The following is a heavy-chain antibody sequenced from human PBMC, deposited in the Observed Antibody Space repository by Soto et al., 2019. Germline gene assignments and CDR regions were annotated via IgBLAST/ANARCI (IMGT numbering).Heavy chain of an antibody. CDR2: LYNTGST. J-gene: IGHJ4*02. Sequence: SETLSLTCAVYGGSFSGYYWSWIRQPPGKGLEWIGYLYNTGSTNYNPSLKSRVTISVDTSKNQFSLKMNSVTAADTAVYYCVVAAQPYYFDYWGQGTLVTVSS. D-gene: IGHD2-15*01. V-gene: IGHV4-59*01. CDR1: GGSFSGYY. CDR3: VVAAQPYYFDY.